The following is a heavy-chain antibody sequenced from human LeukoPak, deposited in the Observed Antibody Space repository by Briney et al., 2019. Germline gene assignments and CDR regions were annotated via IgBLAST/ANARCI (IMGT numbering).Heavy chain of an antibody. V-gene: IGHV3-23*01. J-gene: IGHJ3*02. CDR1: GFTFGTYA. D-gene: IGHD6-19*01. Sequence: GGSLRLSCAASGFTFGTYAMSWVRQAPGKGLERVSGITGSGGSTNYADSVKGRFTISRDNSKNTLYLQMSSLRAEDTAVYYCTGGGWSTDAFDIWGQGTMVTVSS. CDR2: ITGSGGST. CDR3: TGGGWSTDAFDI.